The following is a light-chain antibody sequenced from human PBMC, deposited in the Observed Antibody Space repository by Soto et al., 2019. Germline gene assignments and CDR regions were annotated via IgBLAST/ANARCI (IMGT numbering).Light chain of an antibody. J-gene: IGLJ1*01. Sequence: QSALTQPASVSGSPGQSITISCTGTKNDIGVYDFVSWYQHHPGKAPRLIIYEVVQRPSGVPDRFSGSKSGTSASLAISGLQSEDEAEYYCAAWDDSLNGYVFGTGTKLTVL. CDR3: AAWDDSLNGYV. CDR2: EVV. CDR1: KNDIGVYDF. V-gene: IGLV2-14*01.